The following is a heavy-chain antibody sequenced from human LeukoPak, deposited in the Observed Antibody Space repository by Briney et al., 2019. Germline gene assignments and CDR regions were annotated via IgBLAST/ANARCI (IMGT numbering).Heavy chain of an antibody. CDR3: ASAMGGASDFDY. CDR1: VYTFPSYD. CDR2: MNPNSGNT. J-gene: IGHJ4*02. V-gene: IGHV1-8*01. D-gene: IGHD1-26*01. Sequence: ASVKVSCKASVYTFPSYDINWVRQATGQGLEWMGWMNPNSGNTGYAQKFQGRVTMTRNTSISTAYMELSSLRAEDTAVYYCASAMGGASDFDYWGQGTLVTVSS.